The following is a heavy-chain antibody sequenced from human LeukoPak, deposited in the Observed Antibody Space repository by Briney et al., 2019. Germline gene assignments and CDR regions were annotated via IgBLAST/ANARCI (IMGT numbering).Heavy chain of an antibody. CDR3: ARVRYTYYYDSSGYYDY. Sequence: ASVKVSCKVSGYTLTELSMHWVRQAPGQGLEWMGWINPNSGGTNYAQKFQGRVTMTRDTSISTAYMELSRLRSDDTAVYYCARVRYTYYYDSSGYYDYWGQGTLVTVSS. D-gene: IGHD3-22*01. J-gene: IGHJ4*02. CDR2: INPNSGGT. V-gene: IGHV1-2*02. CDR1: GYTLTELS.